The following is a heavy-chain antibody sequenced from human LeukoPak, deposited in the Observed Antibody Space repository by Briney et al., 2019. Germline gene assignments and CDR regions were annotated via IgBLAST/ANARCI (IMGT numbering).Heavy chain of an antibody. CDR2: ISGSGGST. CDR3: AKDPPRYYYDSSGYYLGY. V-gene: IGHV3-23*01. J-gene: IGHJ4*02. D-gene: IGHD3-22*01. Sequence: GGSLRLSYAASGFTFSSYAMSWVRQAPGKGLEWVSAISGSGGSTYYADSVKGRFTISRDNSKNTLYLQMNSLRAEDTAVYYCAKDPPRYYYDSSGYYLGYWGQGTLVTVSS. CDR1: GFTFSSYA.